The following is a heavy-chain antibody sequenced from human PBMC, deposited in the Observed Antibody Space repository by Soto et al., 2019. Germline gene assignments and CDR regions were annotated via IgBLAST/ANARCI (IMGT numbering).Heavy chain of an antibody. D-gene: IGHD3-9*01. V-gene: IGHV4-31*03. CDR3: ARVDHRGYFAILIDY. CDR1: GDSLSSGGHY. J-gene: IGHJ4*02. Sequence: SETLSLTCTVSGDSLSSGGHYWSWIRQHPGKGLEWIGHIYDSVNTYYSPSLRSRVTISADMSKNQFSLNLRSVTAADTAVYYCARVDHRGYFAILIDYWGQGTLVNVSS. CDR2: IYDSVNT.